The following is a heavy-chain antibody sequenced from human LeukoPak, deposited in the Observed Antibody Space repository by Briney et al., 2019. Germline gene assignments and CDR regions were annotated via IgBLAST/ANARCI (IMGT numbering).Heavy chain of an antibody. Sequence: PGGSLRLSCAASGFTFSSYAMSWVRQAPGKGLEWVSVIYSGGSTYYADSVKGRFTISRDNSKNTLYLQMNSLRAEDTAVYYCARVVFGSLGYWGQGTLVTVSS. CDR3: ARVVFGSLGY. D-gene: IGHD6-13*01. CDR1: GFTFSSYA. CDR2: IYSGGST. J-gene: IGHJ4*02. V-gene: IGHV3-53*01.